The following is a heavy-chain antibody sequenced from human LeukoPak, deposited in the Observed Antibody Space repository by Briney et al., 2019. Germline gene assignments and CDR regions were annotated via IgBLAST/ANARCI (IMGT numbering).Heavy chain of an antibody. D-gene: IGHD6-19*01. CDR2: ISWDGGSS. J-gene: IGHJ4*02. CDR3: AKDSVAVTGTGNIDY. V-gene: IGHV3-43D*03. CDR1: RFTFDDYA. Sequence: GGSLRLSCAASRFTFDDYAMHWVRQAPGKGLEWVSLISWDGGSSYYADSVKGRFTISRDNSKNSLYLQMSSLRAEDTALYYCAKDSVAVTGTGNIDYWGQGTLVTVSS.